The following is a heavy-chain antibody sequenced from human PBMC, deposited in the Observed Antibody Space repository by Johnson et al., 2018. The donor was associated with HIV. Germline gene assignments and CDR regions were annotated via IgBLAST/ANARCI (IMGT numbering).Heavy chain of an antibody. CDR1: GFTFSSYW. Sequence: VQLVESGGGLVQPGGSLRLSCAASGFTFSSYWMSWVRQAPGKGLEWVANIKQDGSNKYYADSVKGRFTISRDNSKNTLYLQMNSLGAEDTAVYYRAKAPGGGSRRLYAFDIWGQGTMVTVSS. D-gene: IGHD1-26*01. V-gene: IGHV3-7*02. CDR2: IKQDGSNK. J-gene: IGHJ3*02. CDR3: AKAPGGGSRRLYAFDI.